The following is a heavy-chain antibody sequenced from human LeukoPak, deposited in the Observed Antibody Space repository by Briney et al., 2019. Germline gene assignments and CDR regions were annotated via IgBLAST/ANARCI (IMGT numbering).Heavy chain of an antibody. CDR1: GYTFTGYY. CDR2: INPNSGVT. D-gene: IGHD3-16*01. CDR3: ARGSGEFDY. J-gene: IGHJ4*02. V-gene: IGHV1-2*02. Sequence: ASVKVSCKASGYTFTGYYIHWVRQAPGQGLEWMGWINPNSGVTNYAHKFQGRVTMTGDTSIRTAYVELSRLRSDDTAVYYCARGSGEFDYWGQGTLATVSS.